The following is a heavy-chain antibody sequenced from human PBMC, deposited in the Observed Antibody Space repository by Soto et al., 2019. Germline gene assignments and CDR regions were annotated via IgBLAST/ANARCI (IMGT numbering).Heavy chain of an antibody. CDR3: AKAWDQWLSY. D-gene: IGHD6-19*01. CDR2: ISYDGSNK. J-gene: IGHJ4*02. CDR1: GFTFSSYG. Sequence: QVQLVESGGGVVQPGRSLRLSCAASGFTFSSYGMHWVRQAPGKGLEWVALISYDGSNKYYADSVKGRFTISRDNSKNTLYLQMNSLRTEDTAVYYCAKAWDQWLSYWGQGTLVTVSS. V-gene: IGHV3-30*18.